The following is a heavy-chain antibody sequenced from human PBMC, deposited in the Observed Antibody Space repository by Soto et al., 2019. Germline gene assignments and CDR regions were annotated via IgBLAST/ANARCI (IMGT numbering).Heavy chain of an antibody. V-gene: IGHV3-33*01. Sequence: GGSLRLSCAASGFSFSSYGMHWVRQAPGKGLEWVAVIWYDGSNKYYADSVKGRFTISRDNSKHTLYLQMNSLRAEDTAVYYCVSDRQYHVDSSVFAPWGQGTLVTGSS. CDR2: IWYDGSNK. J-gene: IGHJ5*02. CDR1: GFSFSSYG. CDR3: VSDRQYHVDSSVFAP. D-gene: IGHD3-22*01.